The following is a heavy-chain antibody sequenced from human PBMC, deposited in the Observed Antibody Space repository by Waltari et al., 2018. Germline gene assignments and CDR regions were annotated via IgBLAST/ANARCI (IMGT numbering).Heavy chain of an antibody. D-gene: IGHD6-6*01. CDR2: INAGNGNT. J-gene: IGHJ6*02. Sequence: QVQLVQSGAEVKKPGASVKVSCKASGYTFTSYAMHWVRQAPGQRLEWMGWINAGNGNTKYSQKFQGRVTSTRDTSASTAYMELSSLRSEDTAVYYCARIRVAARDLTYYYYGMDVWGQGTTVTVSS. CDR1: GYTFTSYA. CDR3: ARIRVAARDLTYYYYGMDV. V-gene: IGHV1-3*01.